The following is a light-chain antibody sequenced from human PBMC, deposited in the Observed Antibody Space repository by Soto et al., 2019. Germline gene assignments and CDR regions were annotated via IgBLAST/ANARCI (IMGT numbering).Light chain of an antibody. CDR3: SSFAGISTHVV. CDR1: SSDVGGYNY. CDR2: DVT. J-gene: IGLJ2*01. Sequence: QSALTQPASVSGSPGQSITISCTGTSSDVGGYNYVSWYQQHPGKAPKLMIYDVTHRPSGVSNRFSGSKSGNTASLTISGLQAEDEADYYCSSFAGISTHVVFGGGTKLTVL. V-gene: IGLV2-14*03.